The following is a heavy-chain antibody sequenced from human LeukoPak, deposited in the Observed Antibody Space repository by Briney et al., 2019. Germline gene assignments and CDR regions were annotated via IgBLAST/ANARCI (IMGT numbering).Heavy chain of an antibody. CDR2: ISGSGGST. V-gene: IGHV3-23*01. CDR3: AKRETYYYDSSGYWLDY. J-gene: IGHJ4*02. Sequence: PGGSLRLSCASSGFTFSSYAMSWVRQAPGKGLEWVSAISGSGGSTYYAYSVKGRFTISRDNSKNTLYLQMNSLRAEDTAVYYCAKRETYYYDSSGYWLDYWGQGTLVTVSS. CDR1: GFTFSSYA. D-gene: IGHD3-22*01.